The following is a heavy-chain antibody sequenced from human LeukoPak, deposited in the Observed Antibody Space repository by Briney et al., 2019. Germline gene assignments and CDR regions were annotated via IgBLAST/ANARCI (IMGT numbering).Heavy chain of an antibody. V-gene: IGHV3-7*01. D-gene: IGHD3-3*01. CDR2: IKQDGNEK. J-gene: IGHJ4*02. Sequence: GGSLRLSCAASGFTFSSYWMSWVRQAPGKGLEWVANIKQDGNEKYYVHSVKGRFTISRDNAKNSLYLQMNSLRAEDTAVYYCARQYDFWSGFYFDYWGQGTLVTVSS. CDR1: GFTFSSYW. CDR3: ARQYDFWSGFYFDY.